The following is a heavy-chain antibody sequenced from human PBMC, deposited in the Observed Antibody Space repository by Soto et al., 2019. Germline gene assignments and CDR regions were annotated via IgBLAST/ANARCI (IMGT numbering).Heavy chain of an antibody. D-gene: IGHD1-26*01. CDR1: GYLFSRYQ. J-gene: IGHJ4*02. CDR3: TREGGSPCDY. Sequence: GASVKVSCKPSGYLFSRYQVHWVRQAPGQGLEWVGWINIASGNTKYSQDLQGRVTITRDTSATTVYMELTSLASADTAVYYCTREGGSPCDYWGQGSLVTVSS. V-gene: IGHV1-3*04. CDR2: INIASGNT.